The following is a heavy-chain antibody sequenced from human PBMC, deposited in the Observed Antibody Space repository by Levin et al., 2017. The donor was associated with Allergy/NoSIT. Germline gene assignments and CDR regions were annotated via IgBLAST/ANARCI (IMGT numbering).Heavy chain of an antibody. CDR2: IHYSGST. J-gene: IGHJ5*02. CDR1: GGSIGTYQ. D-gene: IGHD3-22*01. V-gene: IGHV4-59*01. CDR3: ARGHDASPYYYPWCDP. Sequence: SQTLSLTCTVSGGSIGTYQWIWIRQPPGKGLEWIGDIHYSGSTNYNPSLKSRVSISLDTARNQFSLKLSPVTAADPAVYFCARGHDASPYYYPWCDPWGQGTLVAVSS.